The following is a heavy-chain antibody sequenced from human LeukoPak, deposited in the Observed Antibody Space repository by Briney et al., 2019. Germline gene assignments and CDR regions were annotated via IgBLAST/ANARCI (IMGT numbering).Heavy chain of an antibody. CDR2: LYIGGNT. Sequence: GGSLRLSCAASGLTVNNNYMNWVRQAPGKGLEWVSALYIGGNTYYADSVRGRFTISRDNSKNTLYLQMNSLRAEDTAVYYCAKDLPSIAAAGTSRWGQGTLVTVSS. CDR3: AKDLPSIAAAGTSR. CDR1: GLTVNNNY. D-gene: IGHD6-13*01. V-gene: IGHV3-53*01. J-gene: IGHJ4*02.